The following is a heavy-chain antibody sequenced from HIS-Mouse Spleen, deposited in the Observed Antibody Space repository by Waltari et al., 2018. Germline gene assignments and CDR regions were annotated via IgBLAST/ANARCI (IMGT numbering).Heavy chain of an antibody. Sequence: QLQLQESGPGLVKPSETLSLTCTVPGGPISSSSYYWGWIRQPPGKALEWIGSIYYSGSTSYNPSLKSRVTISVDTSKNQFSLKLSSVTAADTAVYYCAREIPYSSSWYDWYFDLWGRGTMVTVSS. CDR1: GGPISSSSYY. CDR3: AREIPYSSSWYDWYFDL. CDR2: IYYSGST. D-gene: IGHD6-13*01. J-gene: IGHJ2*01. V-gene: IGHV4-39*07.